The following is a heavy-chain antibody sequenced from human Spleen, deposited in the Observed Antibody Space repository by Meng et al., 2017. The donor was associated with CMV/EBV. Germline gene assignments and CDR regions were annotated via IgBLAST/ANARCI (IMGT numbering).Heavy chain of an antibody. Sequence: GESLKISCAVSGFTFSDYEMNWVRQAPGKGLEWVAYINLSGGTLYADSVKGRFTISRDNAKNSLYLQMNSLRVEDTAVYYCARDHKYYDILTGYYHPYYYYGMDVWGQGTTVTVSS. CDR1: GFTFSDYE. CDR3: ARDHKYYDILTGYYHPYYYYGMDV. J-gene: IGHJ6*02. V-gene: IGHV3-48*03. CDR2: INLSGGT. D-gene: IGHD3-9*01.